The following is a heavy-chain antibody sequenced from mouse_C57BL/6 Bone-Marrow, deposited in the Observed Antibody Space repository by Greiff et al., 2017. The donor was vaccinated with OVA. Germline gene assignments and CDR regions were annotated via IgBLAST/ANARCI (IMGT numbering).Heavy chain of an antibody. D-gene: IGHD1-1*01. J-gene: IGHJ2*01. V-gene: IGHV1-59*01. Sequence: QVQLQQPGAELVRPGTSVKLSCKASGYTFTSYWMHWVKQRPGQGLEWIGVIDPSDSYTNSNQKFKGKATLTVDTSSSTAYMQLSSLTSEDSAVYYCLLLLYYFDYWGQGTTLTVSS. CDR2: IDPSDSYT. CDR3: LLLLYYFDY. CDR1: GYTFTSYW.